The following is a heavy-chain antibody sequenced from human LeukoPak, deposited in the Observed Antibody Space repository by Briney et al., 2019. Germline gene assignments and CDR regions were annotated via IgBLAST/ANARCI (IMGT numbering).Heavy chain of an antibody. Sequence: SETLSLTCAVYGGSFSGYYWSWIRQPPGKGLEWIGEINHSGSTNYNPSLKSRVTISVDTSKNQFSLKLSSVTAADTAVYYCARGCGVVPAAISSWFDPWGQGTLVTVSS. V-gene: IGHV4-34*01. CDR2: INHSGST. J-gene: IGHJ5*02. CDR3: ARGCGVVPAAISSWFDP. CDR1: GGSFSGYY. D-gene: IGHD2-2*01.